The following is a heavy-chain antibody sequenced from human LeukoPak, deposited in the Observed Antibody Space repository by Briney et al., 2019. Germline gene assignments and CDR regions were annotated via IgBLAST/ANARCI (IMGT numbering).Heavy chain of an antibody. V-gene: IGHV4-38-2*02. J-gene: IGHJ4*02. CDR2: VYHSGAT. CDR3: AREGSYYKGPSYYFDY. Sequence: SETLSLTCTVSGYSISSGYYWGWVRQPPGKGLEWIATVYHSGATYYNPSLRSRVTISVDTSKNQFSLKLSSVTAADTAVYYCAREGSYYKGPSYYFDYWGQGTLVTVSS. D-gene: IGHD3-10*01. CDR1: GYSISSGYY.